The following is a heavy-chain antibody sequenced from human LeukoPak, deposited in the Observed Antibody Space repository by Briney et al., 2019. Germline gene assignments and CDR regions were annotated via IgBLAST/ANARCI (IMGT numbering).Heavy chain of an antibody. V-gene: IGHV3-49*04. D-gene: IGHD3-3*01. CDR1: GFTFGDYA. Sequence: PGGSLRLXCTAFGFTFGDYAMSWVRQAPGKGPEWVGFIRRKANAVTTEYAASVKGRFTISRDDSKSIAYLQMNSLKTEDTAVYYCTSGLYYDSWSDLFDYWGQGTLVTVSS. CDR3: TSGLYYDSWSDLFDY. CDR2: IRRKANAVTT. J-gene: IGHJ4*02.